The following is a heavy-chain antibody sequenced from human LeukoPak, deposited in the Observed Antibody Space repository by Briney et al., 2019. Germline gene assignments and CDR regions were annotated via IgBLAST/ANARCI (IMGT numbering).Heavy chain of an antibody. D-gene: IGHD3-22*01. CDR2: ISGSSSTI. J-gene: IGHJ4*02. V-gene: IGHV3-48*01. CDR1: GFTFSSYS. Sequence: GGSLRLSCAASGFTFSSYSMNWVRQAPGKGLEWGSYISGSSSTIYYADSVKGRFTISRDNGKDTLYLQMNSLRAEDTAVYYCARGSTYYDSSGQVPFDYWGQGTLVTVSS. CDR3: ARGSTYYDSSGQVPFDY.